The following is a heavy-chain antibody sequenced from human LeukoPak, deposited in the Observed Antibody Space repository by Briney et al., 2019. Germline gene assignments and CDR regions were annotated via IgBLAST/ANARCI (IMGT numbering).Heavy chain of an antibody. CDR2: ISYDGSNK. CDR1: GFTFSSYA. V-gene: IGHV3-30-3*01. CDR3: ARGATVVTADY. J-gene: IGHJ4*02. Sequence: GGSLRLSCAASGFTFSSYAMHWVRQAPDTGREWVAVISYDGSNKYYADSVKGRFTISRDNSKNTLYLQMNSLRAEDTAVHYCARGATVVTADYWGQGTLVTVSS. D-gene: IGHD4-23*01.